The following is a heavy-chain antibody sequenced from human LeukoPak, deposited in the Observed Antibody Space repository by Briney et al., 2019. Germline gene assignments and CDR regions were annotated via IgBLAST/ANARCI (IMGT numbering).Heavy chain of an antibody. CDR1: GYSFTSYW. J-gene: IGHJ4*02. V-gene: IGHV5-51*01. CDR2: IYPGDSDT. D-gene: IGHD3-10*01. Sequence: GESLKVSCKGSGYSFTSYWIGWVRQMPGKGLEWMGIIYPGDSDTRYSPSFQGQVTISADKSISTAYLQWSSLKASDTAMYYCARHIEYYYGSGSYFDYWGQGTLVTVSS. CDR3: ARHIEYYYGSGSYFDY.